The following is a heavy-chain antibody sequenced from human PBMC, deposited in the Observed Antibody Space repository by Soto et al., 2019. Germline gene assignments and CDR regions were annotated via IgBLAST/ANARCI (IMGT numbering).Heavy chain of an antibody. D-gene: IGHD4-17*01. V-gene: IGHV3-74*01. CDR3: ALSYTVTNDY. CDR2: ISSDGSST. J-gene: IGHJ4*02. Sequence: EVQLVESGGGLVQPGGSLRLSCAASGLTFSSYWMHWVRQAPGKGLVWVSRISSDGSSTNYADSVKGRFTIPRDNAQNTLYLQMNRLSAEDTAVYYCALSYTVTNDYWGQGTLVTVSS. CDR1: GLTFSSYW.